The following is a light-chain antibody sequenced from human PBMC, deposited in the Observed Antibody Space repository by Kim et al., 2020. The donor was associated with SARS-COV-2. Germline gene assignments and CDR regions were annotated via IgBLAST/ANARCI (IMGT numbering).Light chain of an antibody. Sequence: SSELTQDPAVSVALGQTVRITCQGDSLRSYYATWYQQKPGQAPKVAIYGKDNRPSGVPDRFSGSSSGNTAYLTITGTQAGDEADYYRNSRDSNDYVVFGG. J-gene: IGLJ2*01. CDR2: GKD. CDR3: NSRDSNDYVV. V-gene: IGLV3-19*01. CDR1: SLRSYY.